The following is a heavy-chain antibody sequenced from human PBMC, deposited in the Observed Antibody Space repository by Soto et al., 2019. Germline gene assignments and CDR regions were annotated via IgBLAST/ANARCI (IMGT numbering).Heavy chain of an antibody. CDR2: IKPDGSGT. Sequence: GGSLRLSCVVSGFGFSNYWMSWLRQAPGKGLEWVANIKPDGSGTYYVDSVNGRFTISRDNAKNSLFLQMNSLRAEDTAVYYCARGREGSGSIGAYNWCGPWGQGTLVTVSS. D-gene: IGHD3-10*01. J-gene: IGHJ5*02. V-gene: IGHV3-7*01. CDR3: ARGREGSGSIGAYNWCGP. CDR1: GFGFSNYW.